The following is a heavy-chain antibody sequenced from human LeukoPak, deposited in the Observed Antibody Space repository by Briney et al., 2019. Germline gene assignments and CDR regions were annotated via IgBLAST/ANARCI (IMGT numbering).Heavy chain of an antibody. CDR2: TYSTGST. V-gene: IGHV4-39*07. CDR3: ARDSGFWLF. D-gene: IGHD3-22*01. J-gene: IGHJ1*01. Sequence: NPSETLSLTWTVSGDSITSGSYYWGWIRQTQEKGLEWIGNTYSTGSTSFNPSFKSRITMSVDTSKNQFSLNLNSVTAADTAVYFCARDSGFWLFWGQGTLVTVSS. CDR1: GDSITSGSYY.